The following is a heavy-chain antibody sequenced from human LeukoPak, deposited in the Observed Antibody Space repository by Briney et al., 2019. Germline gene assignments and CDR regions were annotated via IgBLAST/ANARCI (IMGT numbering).Heavy chain of an antibody. CDR3: ARQAHYDFWSGPPYYYYMDV. J-gene: IGHJ6*03. D-gene: IGHD3-3*01. CDR2: IYPGDSDT. Sequence: GESLKISCEGSGYSFTSYWIGWVRQMPGKGLEWMGIIYPGDSDTRYSPSFQGQVTISADKSISTAYLQWSSLKASDTAMYYCARQAHYDFWSGPPYYYYMDVWGKGTTVTVSS. V-gene: IGHV5-51*01. CDR1: GYSFTSYW.